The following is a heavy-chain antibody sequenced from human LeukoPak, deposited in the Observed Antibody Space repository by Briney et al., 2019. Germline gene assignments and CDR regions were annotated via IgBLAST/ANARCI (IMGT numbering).Heavy chain of an antibody. J-gene: IGHJ4*02. CDR1: GGSISSYY. D-gene: IGHD6-19*01. V-gene: IGHV4-59*01. CDR3: ARGTSEMYSSGWYSSFDY. CDR2: IYYSGST. Sequence: PSETLSLTCTVSGGSISSYYWSWIRHPPGKGLEWIGYIYYSGSTNYNPSLKSRVTISVDTSKNQFSLKLSSVTAADTAVYYCARGTSEMYSSGWYSSFDYWGQGTLVTVSS.